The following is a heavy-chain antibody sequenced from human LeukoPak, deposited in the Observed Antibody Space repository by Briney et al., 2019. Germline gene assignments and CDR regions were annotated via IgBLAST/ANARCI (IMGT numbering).Heavy chain of an antibody. Sequence: PSETLSLTCTVSGGYISSYYWSWIRQPPGKGLEWIGYIFNSGSTNYNPSLKRRVTISVDTSKSQFSLKLSSVTAADTAVYFCALGDCSSTSCYVFDYWGHGTLVTVSS. V-gene: IGHV4-59*01. CDR2: IFNSGST. CDR1: GGYISSYY. J-gene: IGHJ4*01. CDR3: ALGDCSSTSCYVFDY. D-gene: IGHD2-2*01.